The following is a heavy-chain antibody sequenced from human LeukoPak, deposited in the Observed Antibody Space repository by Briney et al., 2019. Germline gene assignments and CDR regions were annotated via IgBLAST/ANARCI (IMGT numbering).Heavy chain of an antibody. D-gene: IGHD6-19*01. CDR2: IRYDGSNK. J-gene: IGHJ4*02. CDR3: AKDMGSGWYRANFDY. Sequence: GGSLRLSCAASRLTLSGFTFSSYGMHWVRQAPGKGLEWVAFIRYDGSNKYYADSVKGRFTISRGNSKNTLYLLMNSLRAEDTAIYYCAKDMGSGWYRANFDYWGQGTLVTVSS. V-gene: IGHV3-30*02. CDR1: RLTLSGFTFSSYG.